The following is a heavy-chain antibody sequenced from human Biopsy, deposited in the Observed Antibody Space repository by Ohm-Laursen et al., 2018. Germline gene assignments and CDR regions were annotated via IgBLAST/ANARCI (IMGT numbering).Heavy chain of an antibody. V-gene: IGHV4-34*01. J-gene: IGHJ5*02. CDR2: INHRGTT. Sequence: SDTLSLTCTVYGGSFSDYYWSWIRQPPGKGLEWIGEINHRGTTNYNPSLKSRVTISVDTSKNQFSLRLTSVTAADTAMYYCVIGTIAVFGFLIMLPRRGWFDPWGQGTPVTVSS. CDR3: VIGTIAVFGFLIMLPRRGWFDP. CDR1: GGSFSDYY. D-gene: IGHD3-3*01.